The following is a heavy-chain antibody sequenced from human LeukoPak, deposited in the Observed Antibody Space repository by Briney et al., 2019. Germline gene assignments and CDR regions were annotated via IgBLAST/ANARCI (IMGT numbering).Heavy chain of an antibody. D-gene: IGHD1-1*01. V-gene: IGHV1-2*06. J-gene: IGHJ3*02. CDR3: ARWQSLGELERRSADAFDI. CDR1: GHTFTGYY. CDR2: INPNSGGT. Sequence: ASVKVSCKASGHTFTGYYMHWVRQAPGQGLEGVGRINPNSGGTNYAQKFQGGVTMTRHTAISTAYMELSRLRSDGTAVYYCARWQSLGELERRSADAFDIWGQGTMVTVSS.